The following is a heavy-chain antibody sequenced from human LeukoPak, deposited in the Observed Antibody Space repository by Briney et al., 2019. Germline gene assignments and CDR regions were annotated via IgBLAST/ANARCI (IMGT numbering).Heavy chain of an antibody. V-gene: IGHV3-23*01. D-gene: IGHD2-2*01. Sequence: GGSLRLSCAASGFTFSSYAMSWVRQAPGKGLEWVSAISGSGGSTYYADSVKGRFTISRDNSKNTLYLQMNSLRAEDTAVYYCAKRGACSSTSCYFDYWGQGTLVTVSS. CDR3: AKRGACSSTSCYFDY. J-gene: IGHJ4*02. CDR1: GFTFSSYA. CDR2: ISGSGGST.